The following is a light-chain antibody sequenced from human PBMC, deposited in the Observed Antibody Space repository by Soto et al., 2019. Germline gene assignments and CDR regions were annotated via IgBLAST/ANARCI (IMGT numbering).Light chain of an antibody. Sequence: DVVMTQSPLSLPVTLGQPASISCRSSQSLVFTNGNTYLDWYQQRPGQSPRRLIYEVSKRASGVPDRFSGSGSGTNFTLQISRVEAEDIGVYYCMQGTYWPRTFGQGTMVDIK. CDR2: EVS. J-gene: IGKJ1*01. CDR1: QSLVFTNGNTY. V-gene: IGKV2-30*01. CDR3: MQGTYWPRT.